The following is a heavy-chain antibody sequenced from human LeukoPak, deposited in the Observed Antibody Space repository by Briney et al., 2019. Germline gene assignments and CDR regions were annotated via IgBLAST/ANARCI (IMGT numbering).Heavy chain of an antibody. V-gene: IGHV3-21*01. CDR3: AREYSSGWFRGMDV. J-gene: IGHJ6*02. Sequence: GGSLRLSCAASGFTFSSYSMNWVRQAPGKGLEWVSSISSSSSYIYYADSVKGRFTISRDNAKNSLYLQINSLRAEDTAVYYCAREYSSGWFRGMDVWGQGTTVTVSS. CDR2: ISSSSSYI. CDR1: GFTFSSYS. D-gene: IGHD6-19*01.